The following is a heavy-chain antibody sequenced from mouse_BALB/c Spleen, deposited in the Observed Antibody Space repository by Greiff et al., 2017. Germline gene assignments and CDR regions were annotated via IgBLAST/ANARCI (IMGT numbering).Heavy chain of an antibody. CDR3: ARSRDYDGGYAMDY. Sequence: QVHVKQSGPELVRPGVSVKISCKGSGYTFTDYAMHWVKQSHAKSLEWIGVISTYYGNTNYNQKFKGKATMTVDKSSSTAYMELARLTSEDSAIYYCARSRDYDGGYAMDYWGQGTSVTVSS. CDR2: ISTYYGNT. D-gene: IGHD2-4*01. CDR1: GYTFTDYA. V-gene: IGHV1-67*01. J-gene: IGHJ4*01.